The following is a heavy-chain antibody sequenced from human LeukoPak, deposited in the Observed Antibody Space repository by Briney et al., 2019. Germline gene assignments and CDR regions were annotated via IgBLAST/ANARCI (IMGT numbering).Heavy chain of an antibody. CDR3: ATLTTVVTAYYFDY. Sequence: SETLSLTCTVSGGSISSYYWSWIRQPPGKGLEWIGYIYHSGSTDYNPSLKSRVTISVDTSRSQFSLKLTSVTAADTAVYYCATLTTVVTAYYFDYWGQGTLVTVSS. J-gene: IGHJ4*02. CDR2: IYHSGST. V-gene: IGHV4-4*09. CDR1: GGSISSYY. D-gene: IGHD4-23*01.